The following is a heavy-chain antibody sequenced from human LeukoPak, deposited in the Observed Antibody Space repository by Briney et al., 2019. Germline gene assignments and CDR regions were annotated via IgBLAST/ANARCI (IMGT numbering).Heavy chain of an antibody. CDR2: ISSNGGST. J-gene: IGHJ1*01. CDR3: ATDYCSSTSCYGDFQH. D-gene: IGHD2-2*01. V-gene: IGHV3-64*01. Sequence: PGGSLRLSCAASGLTFSSYAMHWVRQAPGKGLEYVSAISSNGGSTYYANSVKGRFTISRDNSKNTLYLQMGSLRAEDMAVYYCATDYCSSTSCYGDFQHWGQGTLVTVSS. CDR1: GLTFSSYA.